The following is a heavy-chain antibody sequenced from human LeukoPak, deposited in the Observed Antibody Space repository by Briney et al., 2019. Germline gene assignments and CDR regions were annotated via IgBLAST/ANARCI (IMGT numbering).Heavy chain of an antibody. J-gene: IGHJ4*02. CDR3: ARVGSGYTFDY. Sequence: SETLSLTCTVSGGSIXSXXXXXXXXPPGXXLEWIGYIYHRGSTNYNPSLKSRVTISVDTSKNQFSLKLSSVPAADTAVYYCARVGSGYTFDYWGQGTLVTVSS. V-gene: IGHV4-59*01. CDR2: IYHRGST. CDR1: GGSIXSXX. D-gene: IGHD3-22*01.